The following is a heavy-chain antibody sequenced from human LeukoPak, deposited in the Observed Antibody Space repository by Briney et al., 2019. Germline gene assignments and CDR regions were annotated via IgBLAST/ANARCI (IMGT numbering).Heavy chain of an antibody. CDR1: GGSISSYY. V-gene: IGHV4-59*08. J-gene: IGHJ4*01. CDR2: IYYSGST. Sequence: PSETLSLTCTVSGGSISSYYWSWIRQPPGKGLGWIGYIYYSGSTNYNPSLKSRVTISVDTSKNQFSLKLSSVTAAGTAVYYCARHLVRGVVDYWGQGTLVTVSS. CDR3: ARHLVRGVVDY. D-gene: IGHD3-10*01.